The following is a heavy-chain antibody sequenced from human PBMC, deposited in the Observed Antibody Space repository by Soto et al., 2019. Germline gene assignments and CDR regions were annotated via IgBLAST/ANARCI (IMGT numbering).Heavy chain of an antibody. CDR1: GFSLSNARMG. CDR3: ARISHNWNDLVNFDY. V-gene: IGHV2-26*01. Sequence: QVTLKESGPVLVKPTETLTLTCTVSGFSLSNARMGVSWIRQPPGKALEWLAHIFSNDEKSYSTSLKSRLTISNDTSKSQVVLTMTNMDPVDTATYYCARISHNWNDLVNFDYWGQGTLVTVSS. CDR2: IFSNDEK. J-gene: IGHJ4*02. D-gene: IGHD1-1*01.